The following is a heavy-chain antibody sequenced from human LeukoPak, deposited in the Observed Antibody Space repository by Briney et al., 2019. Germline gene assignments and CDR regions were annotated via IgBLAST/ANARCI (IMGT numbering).Heavy chain of an antibody. D-gene: IGHD4-23*01. J-gene: IGHJ3*02. CDR1: GFIFSDYS. CDR3: ARVRSVGGNPHAFNI. CDR2: MKQDGSEQ. Sequence: GGSLRLSCVVSGFIFSDYSMGWVRQAPGKGLEWVATMKQDGSEQYYVGSVKGRFTISRDNADNSLYLQMNSLRVEDTALYYCARVRSVGGNPHAFNIWGQGTMVTVSS. V-gene: IGHV3-7*01.